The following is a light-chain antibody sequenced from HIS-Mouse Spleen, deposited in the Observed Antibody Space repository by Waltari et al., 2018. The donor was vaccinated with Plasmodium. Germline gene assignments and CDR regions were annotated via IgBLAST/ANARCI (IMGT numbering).Light chain of an antibody. CDR2: DVS. Sequence: QSALTQPRSVSGSPGQSVTISCTAPSSDVGGDNYVSWYHQPPGKAPNLMIYDVSKRPSGVPDRFSGSKSGNTASLTISGLQAEDEADYYCCSYAGSYTSSFGGGTKLTVL. CDR3: CSYAGSYTSS. CDR1: SSDVGGDNY. J-gene: IGLJ2*01. V-gene: IGLV2-11*01.